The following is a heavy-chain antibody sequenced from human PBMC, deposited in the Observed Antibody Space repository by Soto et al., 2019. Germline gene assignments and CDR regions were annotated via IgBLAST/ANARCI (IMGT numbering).Heavy chain of an antibody. V-gene: IGHV3-9*01. D-gene: IGHD6-19*01. CDR3: ASAMTGTLVARGFEV. Sequence: QAGGSLRLSCAASGFTFDDFAMHWVRQGPGKGLELVSGISWDGGKVAYGNSVEGRFTISRDNAKNSLYLQMSSLRPEDTALYFCASAMTGTLVARGFEVWGQGTMVTVS. CDR1: GFTFDDFA. CDR2: ISWDGGKV. J-gene: IGHJ3*01.